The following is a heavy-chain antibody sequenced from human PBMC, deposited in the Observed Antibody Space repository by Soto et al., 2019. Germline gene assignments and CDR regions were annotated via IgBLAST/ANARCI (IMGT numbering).Heavy chain of an antibody. V-gene: IGHV3-53*01. CDR1: GFTVNGNY. Sequence: LRLSCAASGFTVNGNYMSWVRQAPGKGLQWVSAIYNDGSTFYADSVQGRFTISRDNSKNTLFLQMNSLRGEDTAVYYCATEWPGRGFDHWGQGTLVTVSS. J-gene: IGHJ5*02. D-gene: IGHD3-10*01. CDR2: IYNDGST. CDR3: ATEWPGRGFDH.